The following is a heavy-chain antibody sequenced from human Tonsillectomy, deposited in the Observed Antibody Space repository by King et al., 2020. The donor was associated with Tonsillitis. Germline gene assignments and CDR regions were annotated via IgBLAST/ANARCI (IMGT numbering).Heavy chain of an antibody. D-gene: IGHD4-17*01. CDR3: AKDRRYGDYEFYYYYGMDV. CDR1: GFTFDDYA. Sequence: VQLVESGGGLVQPGRSLRLSCAASGFTFDDYAMHWVRQAPGKGLEWVSGISWNSGSIGYADSVKGRFTISRDNAKNSLYLQMNSLRPEDTALYYCAKDRRYGDYEFYYYYGMDVWGQGTTVTVSS. CDR2: ISWNSGSI. J-gene: IGHJ6*02. V-gene: IGHV3-9*01.